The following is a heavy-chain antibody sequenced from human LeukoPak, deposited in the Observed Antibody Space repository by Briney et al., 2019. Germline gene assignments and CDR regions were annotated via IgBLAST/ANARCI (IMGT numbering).Heavy chain of an antibody. CDR2: IYHSGST. CDR3: ARLDVGGYNF. J-gene: IGHJ4*02. V-gene: IGHV4-38-2*02. Sequence: SETLSLTCTVSGYSISSGYYWGWIRQPPGKGLEWIGSIYHSGSTYYNPSLKSRVTISVDTSKNQFSLKLSSVTAADTAVYYCARLDVGGYNFWGQGTLVTVSS. D-gene: IGHD5-24*01. CDR1: GYSISSGYY.